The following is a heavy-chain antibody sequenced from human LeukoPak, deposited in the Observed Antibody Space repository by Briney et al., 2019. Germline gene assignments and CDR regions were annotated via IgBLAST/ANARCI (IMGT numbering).Heavy chain of an antibody. Sequence: SETLSLTCAGYGGSFSGYYWSWIRQPPGKGLEWIGEINHSGSTNYNPSLKSRVTISVDTSKNQFSLKLSSVTAADTAVYYCARGKPTFTMIVVVTRNWYFDLWGRGTLVTVSS. CDR2: INHSGST. V-gene: IGHV4-34*01. D-gene: IGHD3-22*01. CDR3: ARGKPTFTMIVVVTRNWYFDL. J-gene: IGHJ2*01. CDR1: GGSFSGYY.